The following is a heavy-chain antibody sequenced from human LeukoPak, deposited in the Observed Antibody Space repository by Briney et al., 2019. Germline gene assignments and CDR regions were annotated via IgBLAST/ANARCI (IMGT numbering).Heavy chain of an antibody. J-gene: IGHJ4*02. Sequence: PGGSLRLSCAASGFTFSSYSMNWVRQAPGKGLEWVATILPGGKESYRVDSVKGRFIISRDNAKNSLFLRMNSLRGDDTALYYCMSAHGYWGQGTLVTVSS. CDR3: MSAHGY. V-gene: IGHV3-7*01. CDR1: GFTFSSYS. CDR2: ILPGGKES.